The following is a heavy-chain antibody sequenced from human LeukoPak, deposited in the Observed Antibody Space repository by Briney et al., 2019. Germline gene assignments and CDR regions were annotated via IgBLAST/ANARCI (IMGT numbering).Heavy chain of an antibody. CDR2: IREDGGEQ. V-gene: IGHV3-7*01. Sequence: GGSLRLSCAASGFTFRTYWMSWVRQAPERGLEWVATIREDGGEQYYVDSVKDRFFISRDDVNNSLFLQMNSLRADDTAMYFCARDPDVTVIRELNAFDMWGQGTMVTVSS. CDR1: GFTFRTYW. D-gene: IGHD3-10*01. CDR3: ARDPDVTVIRELNAFDM. J-gene: IGHJ3*02.